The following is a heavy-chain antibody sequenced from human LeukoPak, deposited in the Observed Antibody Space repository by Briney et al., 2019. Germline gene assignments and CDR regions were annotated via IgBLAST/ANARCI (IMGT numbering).Heavy chain of an antibody. D-gene: IGHD5-18*01. CDR2: VKGDGRTT. CDR3: ATGHSYGYDY. J-gene: IGHJ4*02. V-gene: IGHV3-74*01. Sequence: GGSLRLSCAASGLTFSDFWMHWVRQPPGKGLVWVALVKGDGRTTIYADSVKGRFTISRDNAKNTLYLQMNSLRADDSGVYYCATGHSYGYDYWGKGTLFTVSS. CDR1: GLTFSDFW.